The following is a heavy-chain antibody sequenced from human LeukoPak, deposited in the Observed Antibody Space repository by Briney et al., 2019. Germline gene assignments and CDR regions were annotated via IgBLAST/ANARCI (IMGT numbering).Heavy chain of an antibody. D-gene: IGHD6-25*01. CDR2: ISSSGSTI. Sequence: PGGSLRLSCAASGFTFSSYEMNWVRQAPGKGLEWVSYISSSGSTIYYADSVKGRFTISRDNAKNSLYLQMNSLRAEDTAVYYCAREEPAGYGMDVWGKGTTVTVFS. CDR1: GFTFSSYE. CDR3: AREEPAGYGMDV. J-gene: IGHJ6*04. V-gene: IGHV3-48*03.